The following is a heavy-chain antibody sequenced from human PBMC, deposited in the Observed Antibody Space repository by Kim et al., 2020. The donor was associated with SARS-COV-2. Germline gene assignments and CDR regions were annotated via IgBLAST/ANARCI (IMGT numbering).Heavy chain of an antibody. D-gene: IGHD3-10*01. CDR3: AKRSTTIRGITGGCAP. V-gene: IGHV3-23*01. CDR2: ISGSGEST. J-gene: IGHJ5*02. Sequence: GGSLRLSCAASGFTFSSYAMSWVRQAPGKGLEWVSSISGSGESTYYADSGKGRFTISRDNSKNTVYLQMNSLRAEDTAVYFCAKRSTTIRGITGGCAPGGEGTLVTVSS. CDR1: GFTFSSYA.